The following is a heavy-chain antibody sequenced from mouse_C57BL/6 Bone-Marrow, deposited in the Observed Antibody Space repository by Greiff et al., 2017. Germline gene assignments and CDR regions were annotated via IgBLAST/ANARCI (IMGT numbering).Heavy chain of an antibody. J-gene: IGHJ2*01. Sequence: QVQLQQPGTELVKPGASVKLSCKASGYTFTSYWMHWVKQRPGQGLGWIGHINPRNGGTNYNEKFKSKATLTVDKSYSTADMTLSSLTSEDSAVYYCARRANYDYDLDNWGQGTTLTVSS. CDR3: ARRANYDYDLDN. CDR2: INPRNGGT. V-gene: IGHV1-53*01. D-gene: IGHD2-4*01. CDR1: GYTFTSYW.